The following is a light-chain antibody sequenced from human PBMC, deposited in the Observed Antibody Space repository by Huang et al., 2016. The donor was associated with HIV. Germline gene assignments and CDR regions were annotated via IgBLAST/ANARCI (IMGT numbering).Light chain of an antibody. Sequence: DIQMTQSPSSLSASVGDRVTHSCRASQDIGTYLAWYQHKPGKVPNLLIYATSTLQSGGPSRFSGSGSGTNFTLTIGSLRPEDVATYYCQKYNSVPRTFGHGTKVQIK. J-gene: IGKJ1*01. CDR2: ATS. CDR3: QKYNSVPRT. CDR1: QDIGTY. V-gene: IGKV1-27*01.